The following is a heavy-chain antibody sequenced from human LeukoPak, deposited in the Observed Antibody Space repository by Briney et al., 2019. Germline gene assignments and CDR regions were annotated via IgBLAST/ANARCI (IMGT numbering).Heavy chain of an antibody. V-gene: IGHV1-46*01. J-gene: IGHJ4*02. CDR1: GYTFTSNY. D-gene: IGHD6-19*01. Sequence: ASVKVSCKASGYTFTSNYIHWVRQAPGQGLEWMGMIYPRDGSTSYAQKFQGRVTVTRDTSTSTVHMELSGLRSEDTAVYYCARGGQWLVPGRESDCWGQGTLVTVSS. CDR2: IYPRDGST. CDR3: ARGGQWLVPGRESDC.